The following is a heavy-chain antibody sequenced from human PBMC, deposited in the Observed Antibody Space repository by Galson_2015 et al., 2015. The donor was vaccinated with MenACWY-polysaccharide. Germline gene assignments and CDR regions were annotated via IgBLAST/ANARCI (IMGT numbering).Heavy chain of an antibody. J-gene: IGHJ4*02. CDR2: ISTSSSYI. D-gene: IGHD6-19*01. CDR1: GSTFSSYF. CDR3: ARLLYNSGHTVDY. V-gene: IGHV3-21*05. Sequence: SLRLSCAASGSTFSSYFMNWVRQVPGKGLEWVSFISTSSSYIYYADSMKGRFTISRDNAKNSLYLQMNSLRAEDTAVYYCARLLYNSGHTVDYWGQGTLVTVSS.